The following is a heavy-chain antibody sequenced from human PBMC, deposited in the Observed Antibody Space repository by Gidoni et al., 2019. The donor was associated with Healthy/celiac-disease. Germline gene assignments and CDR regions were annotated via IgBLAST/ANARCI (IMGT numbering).Heavy chain of an antibody. J-gene: IGHJ5*02. D-gene: IGHD3-22*01. CDR2: ISGSGGST. V-gene: IGHV3-23*01. CDR3: AKDLDYYDSSGYGWFDP. CDR1: GFTFSGYA. Sequence: RLSCADSGFTFSGYAMSWVRQAPGQGLEWVSAISGSGGSTYYADSVKGLFTISRDNSKNTLYLQMNSLRAEDTAVYSCAKDLDYYDSSGYGWFDPWGQGTLVTVSS.